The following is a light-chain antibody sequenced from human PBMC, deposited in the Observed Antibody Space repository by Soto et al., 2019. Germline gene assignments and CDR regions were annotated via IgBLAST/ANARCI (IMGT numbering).Light chain of an antibody. CDR3: QQYFRPQPLS. CDR2: WAS. Sequence: DIVLTQSPESLSVSLGEMATINCKSSQSVLYRPTKRNYLAWYQQKPGQSPKLLIDWASSRRSGVPDRFSASGSGTDFTLTISSLQAEDVAVYYCQQYFRPQPLSSGGGTKVDIK. V-gene: IGKV4-1*01. CDR1: QSVLYRPTKRNY. J-gene: IGKJ4*01.